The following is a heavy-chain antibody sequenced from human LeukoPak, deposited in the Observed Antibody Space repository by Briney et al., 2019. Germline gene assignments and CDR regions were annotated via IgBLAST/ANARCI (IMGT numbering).Heavy chain of an antibody. J-gene: IGHJ4*02. CDR2: INPNSGGT. D-gene: IGHD5-18*01. CDR1: GYTFTGYY. Sequence: ASVKVSCKASGYTFTGYYMHWVRQAPGQGLEWMGWINPNSGGTNYAQKFQGRVTMTRDTSISTAYMELSSLGSEDTAVYYCARDPGYSYGEYYFDYWGQGTLVTVSS. V-gene: IGHV1-2*02. CDR3: ARDPGYSYGEYYFDY.